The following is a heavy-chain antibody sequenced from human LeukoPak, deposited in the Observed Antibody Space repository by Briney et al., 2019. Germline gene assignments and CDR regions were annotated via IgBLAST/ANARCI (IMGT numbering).Heavy chain of an antibody. CDR2: ISGSGGST. CDR1: GFTFSSYA. Sequence: GGSLRLSCAASGFTFSSYAMSWVRQAPGKGLEWVSAISGSGGSTYYADSVKGRFTISRDNSKNTLYLQMNSLRAEDTAVYYCAKHPQLQWFGEISEPPYYFDYWGQGTLVTVSS. D-gene: IGHD3-10*01. V-gene: IGHV3-23*01. CDR3: AKHPQLQWFGEISEPPYYFDY. J-gene: IGHJ4*02.